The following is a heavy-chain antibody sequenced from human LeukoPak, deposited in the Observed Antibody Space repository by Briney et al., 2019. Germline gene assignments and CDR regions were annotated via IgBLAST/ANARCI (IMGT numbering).Heavy chain of an antibody. CDR1: GGSISSSSYY. CDR3: ARIVVADFDY. J-gene: IGHJ4*02. D-gene: IGHD3-22*01. V-gene: IGHV4-39*01. Sequence: SETLSLTCTVSGGSISSSSYYWGWIRQPPGKGLEWIGGIYSSGSTYYNPSLKSRVTISVDTSKNQFSLKLSSVTAADTAVYYCARIVVADFDYWGQGTLVTVSS. CDR2: IYSSGST.